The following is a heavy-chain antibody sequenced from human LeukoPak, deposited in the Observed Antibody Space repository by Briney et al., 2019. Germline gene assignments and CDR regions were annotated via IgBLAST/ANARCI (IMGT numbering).Heavy chain of an antibody. CDR3: ARTPNVITWYSSGPDFFDY. V-gene: IGHV4-34*01. J-gene: IGHJ4*02. CDR1: GGSFSGYY. Sequence: SETLSLTRAVYGGSFSGYYWSWIRQPPGKGLEWIGEINHSGSTNYNPSLKSRVTISVDTSKNQFSLKLSSVTAADTAVYYCARTPNVITWYSSGPDFFDYWGQGTLVTVSS. CDR2: INHSGST. D-gene: IGHD6-19*01.